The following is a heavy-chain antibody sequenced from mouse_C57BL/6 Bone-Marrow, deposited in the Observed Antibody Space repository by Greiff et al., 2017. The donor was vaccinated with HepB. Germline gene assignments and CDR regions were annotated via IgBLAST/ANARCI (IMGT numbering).Heavy chain of an antibody. D-gene: IGHD2-1*01. CDR2: INPSTGGT. V-gene: IGHV1-42*01. CDR1: GYSFTGYY. CDR3: ARNYGNYPAMDY. Sequence: EVQLQQSGPELVKPGASVKISCKASGYSFTGYYMNWVKQSPEKSLEWIGEINPSTGGTTYNQKFKAKATLTLDKSSSTAYMQLKSLTSEDSAVYYCARNYGNYPAMDYWGQGTSVTVSS. J-gene: IGHJ4*01.